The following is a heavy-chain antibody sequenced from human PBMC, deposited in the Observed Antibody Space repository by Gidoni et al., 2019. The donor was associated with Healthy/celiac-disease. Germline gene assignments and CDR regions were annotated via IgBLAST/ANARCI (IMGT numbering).Heavy chain of an antibody. D-gene: IGHD1-26*01. CDR3: ATLVWELQRGDY. V-gene: IGHV4-39*01. CDR2: IYYSGST. J-gene: IGHJ4*02. Sequence: GLEWIGSIYYSGSTYYNPSLKSRVTISVDTSKNQFSLKLSSVTAADTAVYYCATLVWELQRGDYWGQGTLVTVSS.